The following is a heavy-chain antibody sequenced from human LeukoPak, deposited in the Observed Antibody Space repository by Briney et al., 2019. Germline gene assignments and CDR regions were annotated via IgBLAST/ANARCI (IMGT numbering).Heavy chain of an antibody. CDR3: ARNSGYSIGDAFDI. CDR2: IYYSGST. V-gene: IGHV4-39*01. Sequence: SETLSLTCTVSGGSISSSSYYWGWIRQPPGKGLEWIGSIYYSGSTYYNPSLKSRVTISVDTSKNQFSLKLSSVTAADTAVYYCARNSGYSIGDAFDIWGQGTMVTVSS. CDR1: GGSISSSSYY. J-gene: IGHJ3*02. D-gene: IGHD3-22*01.